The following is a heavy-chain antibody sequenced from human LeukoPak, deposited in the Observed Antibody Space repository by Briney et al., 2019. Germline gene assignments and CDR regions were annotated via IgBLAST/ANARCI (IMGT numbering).Heavy chain of an antibody. CDR3: ARDPDGNSLLDY. D-gene: IGHD5-24*01. Sequence: GASLRLSCAASGFTFSSYWMHWVRQAPGKGLVWVSLINSDGSSITYADSVKGRFTISRDNAKNTLFLQMNSLRAEDTAVYYCARDPDGNSLLDYWGQGTLVTVSS. J-gene: IGHJ4*02. V-gene: IGHV3-74*01. CDR2: INSDGSSI. CDR1: GFTFSSYW.